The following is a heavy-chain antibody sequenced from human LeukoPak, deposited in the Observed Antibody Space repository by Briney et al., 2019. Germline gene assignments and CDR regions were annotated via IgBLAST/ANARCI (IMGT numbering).Heavy chain of an antibody. J-gene: IGHJ6*03. CDR2: IIPIFGTA. D-gene: IGHD3-10*01. V-gene: IGHV1-69*05. CDR3: ARTGSQYYYYYYMDV. Sequence: ASVKVSCKASGGTFSSYAISWVRQAPGQGLEWMGGIIPIFGTANYAQKFQGRVTITTDESTSTAYMELSSLRSEDTAVYYCARTGSQYYYYYYMDVWGKGTTVTVSS. CDR1: GGTFSSYA.